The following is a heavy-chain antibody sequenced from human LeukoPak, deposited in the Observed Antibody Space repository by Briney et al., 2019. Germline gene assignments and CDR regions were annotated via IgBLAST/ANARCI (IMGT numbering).Heavy chain of an antibody. V-gene: IGHV4-59*08. CDR1: GGSISSYY. CDR2: IYYSGST. D-gene: IGHD5-18*01. J-gene: IGHJ4*02. Sequence: PSETLSLTCTVSGGSISSYYWSWIRQPPGKGLEWIGYIYYSGSTNYNPSLKSRVTISVDTSKNQFSLKPSSVTAADTAVYYCARSSRGYSLDDYWGQGTLVTVSS. CDR3: ARSSRGYSLDDY.